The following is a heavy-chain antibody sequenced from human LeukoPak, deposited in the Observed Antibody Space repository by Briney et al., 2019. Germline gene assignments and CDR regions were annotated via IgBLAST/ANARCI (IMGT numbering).Heavy chain of an antibody. V-gene: IGHV1-8*01. CDR1: GYTFTSYD. D-gene: IGHD6-19*01. CDR3: ARGGSSGWYPSSAALDY. Sequence: ASVKVSCKASGYTFTSYDINWVRQATGQGLEWMGWTNPNSGNTGYAQKFQGRVTMTRNTSISTAYMELSSLRSEDTAVYYCARGGSSGWYPSSAALDYWGQGTLVTVS. CDR2: TNPNSGNT. J-gene: IGHJ4*02.